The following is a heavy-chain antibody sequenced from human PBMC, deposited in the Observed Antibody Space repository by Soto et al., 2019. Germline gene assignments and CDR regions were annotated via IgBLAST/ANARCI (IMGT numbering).Heavy chain of an antibody. CDR1: GYTFTVYY. CDR3: ARRYYDSSGFYAFDI. J-gene: IGHJ3*02. Sequence: ASVKVSCKTSGYTFTVYYMLWVRQAPGQGLEWMGWINPNSGGTNYAQKFQGWVTMTRDTSISTAYMELSRLRSDDTAVYYCARRYYDSSGFYAFDIWGQGTMVTVSS. D-gene: IGHD3-22*01. V-gene: IGHV1-2*04. CDR2: INPNSGGT.